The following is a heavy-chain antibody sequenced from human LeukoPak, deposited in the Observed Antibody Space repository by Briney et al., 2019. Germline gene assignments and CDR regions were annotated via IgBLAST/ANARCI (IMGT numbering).Heavy chain of an antibody. Sequence: SETLSLTCTASGGSISSYYWTWIRQSPGKGLEWIGYIYNSGNTNYNPSLKSRVTISIDTSKNQFSLKLSSVTAADTAVYYCARSWGQQLPPVYWGQGTLVTVSS. CDR3: ARSWGQQLPPVY. CDR2: IYNSGNT. J-gene: IGHJ4*02. CDR1: GGSISSYY. V-gene: IGHV4-59*01. D-gene: IGHD6-13*01.